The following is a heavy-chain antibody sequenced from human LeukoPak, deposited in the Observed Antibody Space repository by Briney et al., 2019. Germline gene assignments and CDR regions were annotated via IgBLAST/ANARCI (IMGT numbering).Heavy chain of an antibody. CDR2: IYYSGST. D-gene: IGHD3-10*01. V-gene: IGHV4-30-4*01. J-gene: IGHJ5*02. Sequence: SETLSLTCTVSGGSTSSGDYYWSWIRQPPGKGLEWIGYIYYSGSTYYNPSLKSRVTISVDTSKNQFSLKLSSVTAADTAVYYCASLSITMVRGDLIGEWFDPWGQGTLVTVSS. CDR3: ASLSITMVRGDLIGEWFDP. CDR1: GGSTSSGDYY.